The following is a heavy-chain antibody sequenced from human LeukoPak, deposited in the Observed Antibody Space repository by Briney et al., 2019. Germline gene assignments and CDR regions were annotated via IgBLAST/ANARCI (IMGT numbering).Heavy chain of an antibody. CDR1: GASMTTYY. CDR3: ARRSSMENFYDQ. V-gene: IGHV4-4*07. J-gene: IGHJ4*02. CDR2: VHSSGST. D-gene: IGHD2-2*01. Sequence: SETLSLTCTVSGASMTTYYWSWIRQPAGKGLEWIGHVHSSGSTNYNPSLKSRVTMPVDTSKNQFSLKVSSVTAADTALYYCARRSSMENFYDQWGQGTLVTVSS.